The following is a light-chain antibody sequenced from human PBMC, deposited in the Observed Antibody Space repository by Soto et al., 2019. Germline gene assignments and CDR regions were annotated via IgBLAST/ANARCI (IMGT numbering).Light chain of an antibody. J-gene: IGKJ4*01. CDR3: QQTSNTLGT. V-gene: IGKV1-39*01. CDR2: GAS. CDR1: QRISTY. Sequence: DIQMTQSPSSLSASVGDRVIITCRASQRISTYLNWYHQKPGKAPKLLIHGASTLQGGVPCRFSGSGSGTHFTLTISGLQREDFGTYYCQQTSNTLGTVGGGTRVDI.